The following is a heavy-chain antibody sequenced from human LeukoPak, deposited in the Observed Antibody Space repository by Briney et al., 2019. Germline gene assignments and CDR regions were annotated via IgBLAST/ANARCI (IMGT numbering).Heavy chain of an antibody. V-gene: IGHV3-7*01. CDR1: GFTFSSYW. J-gene: IGHJ3*02. CDR3: ARDCSGGSCYYGMSSSGAFDI. D-gene: IGHD2-15*01. Sequence: GGSLRLSCAASGFTFSSYWMGWVRQAPGKGLEWVANIKQDGSEKYYVDSVKGRFTISRDNAKNSLYLQMNSLRAEDTAVYYCARDCSGGSCYYGMSSSGAFDIWGQGTMVTVSS. CDR2: IKQDGSEK.